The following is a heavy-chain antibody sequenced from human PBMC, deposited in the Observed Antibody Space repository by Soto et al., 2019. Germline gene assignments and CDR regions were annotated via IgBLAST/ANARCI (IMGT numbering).Heavy chain of an antibody. Sequence: GASLQIVCKGSGYSFPSYWIGWVRQMPGKGLEWMGIIYPGDSDTRYSPSFQGQVTISADKSISTAYLQWSSLKASDTAMYYCARQSYYDSSGYYSDGYYYGMDVWGQGTTVTVSS. CDR1: GYSFPSYW. CDR3: ARQSYYDSSGYYSDGYYYGMDV. D-gene: IGHD3-22*01. J-gene: IGHJ6*02. CDR2: IYPGDSDT. V-gene: IGHV5-51*01.